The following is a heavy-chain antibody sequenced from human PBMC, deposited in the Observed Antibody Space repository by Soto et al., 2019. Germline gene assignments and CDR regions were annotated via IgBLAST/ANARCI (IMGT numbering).Heavy chain of an antibody. D-gene: IGHD3-10*01. CDR1: GYTFTSYG. CDR3: ARGRYGAY. CDR2: ISAHNGNT. J-gene: IGHJ4*02. V-gene: IGHV1-18*01. Sequence: QVHLVQSGAEVKKPGASVKVSCKASGYTFTSYGITWVRQAPGQGLEWMGWISAHNGNTDYAQKLQGRVIVTRDTSTSTAYMELRSLISDDTAVSYCARGRYGAYWGQGALVTVSS.